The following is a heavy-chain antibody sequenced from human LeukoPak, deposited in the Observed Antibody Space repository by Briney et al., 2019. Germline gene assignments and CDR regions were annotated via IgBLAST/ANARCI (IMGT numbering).Heavy chain of an antibody. D-gene: IGHD3-3*01. CDR2: IEKDGNTK. V-gene: IGHV3-30*02. CDR1: GFTFSSYG. CDR3: TKARDFWSRRFFDY. J-gene: IGHJ4*02. Sequence: GGSLRLSCAASGFTFSSYGMHWVRQAPGKGLEWVAFIEKDGNTKYYTDSVRGRFAISRDNSKNTLYLQMSSLRTEDTAMFYCTKARDFWSRRFFDYCGQGTLVTVFS.